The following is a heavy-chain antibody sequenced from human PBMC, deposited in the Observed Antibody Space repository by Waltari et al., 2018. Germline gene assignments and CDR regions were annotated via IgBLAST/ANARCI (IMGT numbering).Heavy chain of an antibody. V-gene: IGHV4-39*07. D-gene: IGHD5-12*01. CDR3: VRGYPDIVATISDY. J-gene: IGHJ4*02. CDR1: RSSIRNNNYY. CDR2: FYKSGTT. Sequence: QLQLQESGPGLVKPSETLSLTCTVSRSSIRNNNYYWGWVRQPPGKGLEWIGSFYKSGTTYYNPSLKSRVTISLATSNNQFSLKLNSVTAADTAVYYCVRGYPDIVATISDYWGQGTLVIVSS.